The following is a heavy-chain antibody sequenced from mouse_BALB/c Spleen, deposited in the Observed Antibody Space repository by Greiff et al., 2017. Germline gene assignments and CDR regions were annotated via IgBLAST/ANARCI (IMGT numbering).Heavy chain of an antibody. Sequence: VQLVESGAELVRPGTSVKVSCKASGYAFTNYLIEWVKQRPGQGLEWIGVINPGSGGTNYNEKFKGKATLTADKSSSTAYMQLSSLTSDDSAVYFCARWGYYDYDSSAWFAYWGQGTLVTVSA. CDR3: ARWGYYDYDSSAWFAY. D-gene: IGHD2-4*01. J-gene: IGHJ3*01. V-gene: IGHV1-54*01. CDR2: INPGSGGT. CDR1: GYAFTNYL.